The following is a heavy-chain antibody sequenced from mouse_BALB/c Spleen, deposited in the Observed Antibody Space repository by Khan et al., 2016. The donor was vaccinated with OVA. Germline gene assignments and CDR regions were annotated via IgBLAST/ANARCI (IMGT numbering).Heavy chain of an antibody. Sequence: QVQLQQPGAEPARPGASVKMSCKASGYTFTSNTMHWVKQRPGQGMEWIGYINPSSGYTNYNQKFNDKAKLTADKSSSTAYMQLSSLTSEDSAFSCCARRTTAYALVYWCQGTSVPVSS. D-gene: IGHD1-2*01. J-gene: IGHJ4*01. CDR3: ARRTTAYALVY. CDR1: GYTFTSNT. V-gene: IGHV1-4*01. CDR2: INPSSGYT.